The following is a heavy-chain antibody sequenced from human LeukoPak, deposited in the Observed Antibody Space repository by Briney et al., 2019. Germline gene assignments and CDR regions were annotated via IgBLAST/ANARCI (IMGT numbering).Heavy chain of an antibody. CDR1: GGSISSHY. D-gene: IGHD4-11*01. Sequence: SETLSLPCTVSGGSISSHYWSWVRQAPGKGLEWIGYIFYSGSTNYSPSLTSRVTISVATSKNQFSLRLKSVAAADTAVYFCARTGDYSSSTGGWFDPWGQGTLVTVSS. J-gene: IGHJ5*02. CDR2: IFYSGST. V-gene: IGHV4-59*11. CDR3: ARTGDYSSSTGGWFDP.